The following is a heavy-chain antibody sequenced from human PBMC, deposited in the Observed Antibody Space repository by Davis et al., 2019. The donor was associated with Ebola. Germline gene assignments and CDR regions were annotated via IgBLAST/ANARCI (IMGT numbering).Heavy chain of an antibody. Sequence: AASVQVSCKTSGYTFTGFYIHWARQAPGQGLEWLGWIIPNSGGTNLTQNFQGWVTMTRDTSISTAYMELSRLRSDDTAVYYCARGRIAAAGTAGDYYYGMDVWGQGTTVTVSS. CDR1: GYTFTGFY. CDR2: IIPNSGGT. CDR3: ARGRIAAAGTAGDYYYGMDV. J-gene: IGHJ6*02. V-gene: IGHV1-2*04. D-gene: IGHD6-13*01.